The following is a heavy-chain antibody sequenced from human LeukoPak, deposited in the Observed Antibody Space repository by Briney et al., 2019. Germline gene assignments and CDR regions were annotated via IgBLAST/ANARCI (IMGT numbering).Heavy chain of an antibody. V-gene: IGHV3-21*01. CDR2: ISSSSSYI. Sequence: GGSLRLSCAASGFTFSSYSMNWVRQAPGKGLEWVSSISSSSSYIYYADSVKGRFTISSDNAKNSLYLQMNSLRAEDTAVYYCARGGYHAYYLDYWGQGSLVTVSS. CDR1: GFTFSSYS. J-gene: IGHJ4*02. CDR3: ARGGYHAYYLDY. D-gene: IGHD5-18*01.